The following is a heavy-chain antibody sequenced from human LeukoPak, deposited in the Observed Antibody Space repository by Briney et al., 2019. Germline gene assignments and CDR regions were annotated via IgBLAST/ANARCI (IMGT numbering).Heavy chain of an antibody. V-gene: IGHV3-53*01. Sequence: GGSLRLSCAAPGFTVSSNYMSCVRHAPGKGREWVSIIYSGGSTFYADSVKGRFTISRDNSKNTLYLQKNSLRAEDTAVYYCARGGSYLSAFDIWGQGTMVTVSS. J-gene: IGHJ3*02. CDR3: ARGGSYLSAFDI. D-gene: IGHD1-26*01. CDR2: IYSGGST. CDR1: GFTVSSNY.